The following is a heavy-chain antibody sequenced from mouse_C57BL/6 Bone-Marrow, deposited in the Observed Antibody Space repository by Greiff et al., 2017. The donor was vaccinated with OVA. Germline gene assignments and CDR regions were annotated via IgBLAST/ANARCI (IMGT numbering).Heavy chain of an antibody. J-gene: IGHJ1*03. CDR3: SKGDYGSSHWDFDV. D-gene: IGHD1-1*01. V-gene: IGHV1-72*01. Sequence: QVQLQQPGAELVKPGASVKLSCKASGYTFTSYWMHWVKQRPGRGLEWIGRIDPNSGGTKYNEKFPSKATLTVDNASSTAYRQLSSLTSGEFAIYYCSKGDYGSSHWDFDVWVTGTSVTVSS. CDR1: GYTFTSYW. CDR2: IDPNSGGT.